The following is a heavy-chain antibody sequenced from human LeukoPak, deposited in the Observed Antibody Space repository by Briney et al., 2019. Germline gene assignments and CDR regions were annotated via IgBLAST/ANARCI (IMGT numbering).Heavy chain of an antibody. J-gene: IGHJ1*01. CDR1: GGSISSYY. Sequence: PSETMSLTCTVSGGSISSYYWSWIRQPPGKGLEWIGYIHYIGFSNYNPSLKSRVTISVDTSKNQFSLKLSFVTAADTAVYYCARDLHGGNSGLGYWGQGTLVTVSS. CDR2: IHYIGFS. V-gene: IGHV4-59*01. CDR3: ARDLHGGNSGLGY. D-gene: IGHD4-23*01.